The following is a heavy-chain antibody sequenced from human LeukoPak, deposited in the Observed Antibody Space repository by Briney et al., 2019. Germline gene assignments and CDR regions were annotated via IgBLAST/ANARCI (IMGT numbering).Heavy chain of an antibody. CDR2: ISYDGSNK. D-gene: IGHD3-22*01. CDR3: AVLTYYYDSSFDY. Sequence: GGSLRLSCAASGFTFSSYAMHWVRQAPGKGLEWVAVISYDGSNKYYADSVKGRFTISRDNSKNTLYLQMNSLGAEDTAVYYCAVLTYYYDSSFDYWGQGTLVTVSS. J-gene: IGHJ4*02. V-gene: IGHV3-30*04. CDR1: GFTFSSYA.